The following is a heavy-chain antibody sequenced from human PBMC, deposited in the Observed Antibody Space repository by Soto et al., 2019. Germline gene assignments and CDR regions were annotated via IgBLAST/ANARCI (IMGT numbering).Heavy chain of an antibody. D-gene: IGHD3-22*01. CDR2: ISNTGAVT. CDR1: GFTFRNYG. V-gene: IGHV3-23*01. Sequence: EVLLLESGGGVVQPGGSLRLSCAVSGFTFRNYGMSWVRQAPGKGLEWVSSISNTGAVTYYADSVKGRFTISRDNSKNALNLQMNSLRADDTSVYYFAKDRMIVDPLGFDIWGQGTLVTVSS. J-gene: IGHJ3*02. CDR3: AKDRMIVDPLGFDI.